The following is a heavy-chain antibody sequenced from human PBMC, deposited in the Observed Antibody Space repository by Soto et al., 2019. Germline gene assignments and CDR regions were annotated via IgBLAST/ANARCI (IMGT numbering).Heavy chain of an antibody. D-gene: IGHD3-22*01. V-gene: IGHV3-30-3*01. Sequence: PILSCASSGFTFSSYAMHWVRQAPGKGLEWVAVISYDGSNKYYADSVKGRFTISRDNSKNTLYLQMNSLRAEDTAVYYCARDMIVVVITNNFDYWGQGTLVTVSS. CDR2: ISYDGSNK. J-gene: IGHJ4*02. CDR1: GFTFSSYA. CDR3: ARDMIVVVITNNFDY.